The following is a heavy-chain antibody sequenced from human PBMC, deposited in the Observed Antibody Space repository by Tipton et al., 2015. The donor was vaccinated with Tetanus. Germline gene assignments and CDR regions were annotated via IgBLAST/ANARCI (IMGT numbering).Heavy chain of an antibody. V-gene: IGHV4-30-4*01. CDR3: ARFLSFGSGTYGAR. D-gene: IGHD3-10*01. CDR1: GASITSDEYY. J-gene: IGHJ4*02. CDR2: VLNSGKT. Sequence: TLSLTCTVSGASITSDEYYWSWIRQSPGRGLESIGYVLNSGKTYYHPPLRRRVIISLDRSKSQFSLKLTSVTAADTAVYYCARFLSFGSGTYGARWGQGALVTVSS.